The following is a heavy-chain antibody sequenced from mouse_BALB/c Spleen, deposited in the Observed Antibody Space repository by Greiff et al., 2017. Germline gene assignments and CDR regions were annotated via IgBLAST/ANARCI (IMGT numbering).Heavy chain of an antibody. CDR2: IYPYNGGT. J-gene: IGHJ4*01. V-gene: IGHV1S29*02. CDR3: ARYTTVEHAMDY. CDR1: GYTFTDYN. Sequence: EVNLVESGPELVKPGASVKISCKASGYTFTDYNMHWVKQSHGKSLEWIGYIYPYNGGTGYNQKFKSKATLTVDNSSSTAYMELRSLTSEDSAVYYCARYTTVEHAMDYWGQGTSVTVSS. D-gene: IGHD1-1*01.